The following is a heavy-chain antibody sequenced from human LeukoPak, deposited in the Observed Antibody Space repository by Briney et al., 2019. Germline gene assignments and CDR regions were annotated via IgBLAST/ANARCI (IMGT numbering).Heavy chain of an antibody. CDR3: ARDRSQLLRAFDI. D-gene: IGHD3-22*01. CDR1: GGTFSSYA. J-gene: IGHJ3*02. V-gene: IGHV1-69*06. Sequence: SVKVSCKASGGTFSSYAISWVRQAPGRGLEWMGGIIPIFGTANYAQKFQGRVTITADKSTSTAYMELSSLRSEDTAVYYCARDRSQLLRAFDIWGQGTMVTVSS. CDR2: IIPIFGTA.